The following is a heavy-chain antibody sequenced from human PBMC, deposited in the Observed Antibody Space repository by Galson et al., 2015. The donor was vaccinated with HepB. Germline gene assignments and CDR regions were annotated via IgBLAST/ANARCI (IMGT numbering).Heavy chain of an antibody. D-gene: IGHD6-13*01. Sequence: QSGAEVKKPGESLRISCKGSGYSFTSYWISWVRQMPGKGLEWMGRIDPSDSYTNYSPSFQGHVTISADKSISTAYLQWSSLKASDTAMYYCARRSSRWYLNYYYHHMDVLGKGTTVTVSS. CDR2: IDPSDSYT. V-gene: IGHV5-10-1*01. CDR3: ARRSSRWYLNYYYHHMDV. J-gene: IGHJ6*03. CDR1: GYSFTSYW.